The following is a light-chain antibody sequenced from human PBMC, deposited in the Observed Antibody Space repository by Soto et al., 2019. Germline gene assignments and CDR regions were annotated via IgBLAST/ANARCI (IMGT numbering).Light chain of an antibody. J-gene: IGKJ4*01. CDR2: LAS. CDR3: QQYLGYPLT. Sequence: DIQMTQSPSSLSASVGDRVTITCRASQGINNYLAWFQQKPGRAPKSLIYLASSLQGGVPSRFSGSGSGTDFTITISSLQPEDFATYYCQQYLGYPLTFGGGTKVDIK. V-gene: IGKV1-16*01. CDR1: QGINNY.